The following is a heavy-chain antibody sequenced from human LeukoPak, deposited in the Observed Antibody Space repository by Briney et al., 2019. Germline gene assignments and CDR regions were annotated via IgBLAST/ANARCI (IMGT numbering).Heavy chain of an antibody. D-gene: IGHD5-12*01. Sequence: GGSLRLSCAASGFTFSDYWMHWVRQAPGKGLVWVSRVNRDGSSTSYADSVKGRFTISRDNSKNTLYLQMNSLRAEDTAVYYCARDFEYSSSTGVYWGQGTLVTVSS. CDR1: GFTFSDYW. J-gene: IGHJ4*02. CDR2: VNRDGSST. V-gene: IGHV3-74*01. CDR3: ARDFEYSSSTGVY.